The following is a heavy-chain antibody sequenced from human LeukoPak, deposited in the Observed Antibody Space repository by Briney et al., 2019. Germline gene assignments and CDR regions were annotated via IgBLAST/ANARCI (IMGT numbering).Heavy chain of an antibody. CDR1: GGTFSSYA. CDR2: IIPTFGTA. J-gene: IGHJ6*02. V-gene: IGHV1-69*01. CDR3: ASLTLILTGPNYGMDV. D-gene: IGHD3-9*01. Sequence: SVKVSCKASGGTFSSYAISWVRQAPGQGLEWMGGIIPTFGTANYAQKFQGRVTITADESTSTAYMELSSLRSEDTAVYYCASLTLILTGPNYGMDVWGQGTTVTVSS.